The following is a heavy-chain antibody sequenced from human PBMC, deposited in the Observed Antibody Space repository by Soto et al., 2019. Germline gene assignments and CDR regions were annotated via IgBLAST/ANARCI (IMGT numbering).Heavy chain of an antibody. Sequence: VGSLRLSCAASGFTFSSYAMHWVRHSPGKGLEWVAVISYDGSNKYYADSVKGRFTISRDNSKNTLYLQMNSLRAEDTAVYYCARAPSRVGATFESWGQGTLVSVSS. D-gene: IGHD1-26*01. CDR2: ISYDGSNK. CDR1: GFTFSSYA. V-gene: IGHV3-30-3*01. J-gene: IGHJ5*01. CDR3: ARAPSRVGATFES.